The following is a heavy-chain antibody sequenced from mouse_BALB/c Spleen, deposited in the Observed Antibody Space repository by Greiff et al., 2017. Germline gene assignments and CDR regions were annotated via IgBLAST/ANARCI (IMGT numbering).Heavy chain of an antibody. CDR1: GYAFTNYL. CDR3: ASTVVEGAMDY. J-gene: IGHJ4*01. CDR2: INPGSGGT. Sequence: QVKLQQPGAELVRPGTSVKVSCKASGYAFTNYLIAWVKQRPGQGLEWIGVINPGSGGTNYNEKFKGKATLTAEQSSSTASMQLSSLTSDDSAVFFCASTVVEGAMDYWGQGTSVTVAP. V-gene: IGHV1-54*03. D-gene: IGHD1-1*01.